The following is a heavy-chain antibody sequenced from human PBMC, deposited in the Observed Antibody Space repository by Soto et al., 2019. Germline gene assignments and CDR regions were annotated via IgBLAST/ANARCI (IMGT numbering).Heavy chain of an antibody. Sequence: PGESLKISCKGSGYSFTSYWIGWVRQMPGKGLEWMGIIYPGDSDTRYSPSFQGQVTISADKSISTAYLQWSSLKASDTAMYYCARPLQVRVGALPADYGMDVWGQGTTVTVSS. J-gene: IGHJ6*02. D-gene: IGHD1-26*01. CDR2: IYPGDSDT. CDR1: GYSFTSYW. V-gene: IGHV5-51*01. CDR3: ARPLQVRVGALPADYGMDV.